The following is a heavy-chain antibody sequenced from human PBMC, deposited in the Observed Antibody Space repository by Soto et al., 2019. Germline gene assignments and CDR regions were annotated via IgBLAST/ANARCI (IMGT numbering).Heavy chain of an antibody. CDR2: VSSEGGTQ. V-gene: IGHV3-30-3*01. CDR3: ARETYYSGHLIGNLDL. D-gene: IGHD3-10*01. J-gene: IGHJ2*01. Sequence: QVQLVESGGGVVQPGRSLRLSCAASGFTFSNYAMQWVRQAPGKGLEWVAVVSSEGGTQFYADSVKGRFTISRDNSKNSLYLQMNSLTTEDAALYYCARETYYSGHLIGNLDLWGRVTLVIVSS. CDR1: GFTFSNYA.